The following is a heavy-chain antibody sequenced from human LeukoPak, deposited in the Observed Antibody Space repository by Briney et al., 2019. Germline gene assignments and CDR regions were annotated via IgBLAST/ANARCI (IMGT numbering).Heavy chain of an antibody. CDR1: GFTFSSYG. V-gene: IGHV3-33*06. J-gene: IGHJ4*02. Sequence: PGGSLRLSCAAPGFTFSSYGMPWVRQAPGKGLEWVVVIWYDGSNKYYADSVKGRFTISRDNSKNTLYLQMNSLRAEDTAVYYCAKSSGLRVFVGDYWGQGTLVTVSS. CDR3: AKSSGLRVFVGDY. D-gene: IGHD3-16*01. CDR2: IWYDGSNK.